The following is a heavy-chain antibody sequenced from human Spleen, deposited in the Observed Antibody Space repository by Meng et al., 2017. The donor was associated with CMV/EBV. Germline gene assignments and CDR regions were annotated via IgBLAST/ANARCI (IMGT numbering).Heavy chain of an antibody. CDR2: INPSGGST. V-gene: IGHV1-46*01. J-gene: IGHJ5*02. CDR3: ARVGSSSWYTGWFDP. Sequence: SGYTFTSYYIHWVRQAPGQGLEWMGIINPSGGSTHYAQKFQGRVTMTRDTSTSTVYMELSSLRSEDTAVYYCARVGSSSWYTGWFDPWGQGTLVTVSS. CDR1: GYTFTSYY. D-gene: IGHD6-13*01.